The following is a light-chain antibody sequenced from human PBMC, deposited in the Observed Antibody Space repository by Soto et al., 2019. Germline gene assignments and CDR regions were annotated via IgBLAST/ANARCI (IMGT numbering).Light chain of an antibody. V-gene: IGLV2-14*01. J-gene: IGLJ1*01. Sequence: SVRTPPASVSGSPGQSISISCTGTISDVGGYNYVSWYQQHPGKSPKLMIYEVSNRPSGVSNRFSGSKSGNTASLTISGLQAEDEADYYCSSYTSSSTLVFGTGTKVTVL. CDR2: EVS. CDR3: SSYTSSSTLV. CDR1: ISDVGGYNY.